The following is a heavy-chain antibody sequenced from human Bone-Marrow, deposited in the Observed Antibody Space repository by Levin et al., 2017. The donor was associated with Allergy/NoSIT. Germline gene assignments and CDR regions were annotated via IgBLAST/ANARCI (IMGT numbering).Heavy chain of an antibody. J-gene: IGHJ2*01. CDR2: IKQDGSEK. V-gene: IGHV3-7*01. Sequence: GESLKISCAASGFTFSSYWMSWVRQAPGKGLEWVANIKQDGSEKYYVDSVKGRFTISRDNAKNSLYLQMNSLRAEDTAVYYCAREPRTRSYGSVANWYFDLWGRGTLVTVSS. D-gene: IGHD3-10*01. CDR1: GFTFSSYW. CDR3: AREPRTRSYGSVANWYFDL.